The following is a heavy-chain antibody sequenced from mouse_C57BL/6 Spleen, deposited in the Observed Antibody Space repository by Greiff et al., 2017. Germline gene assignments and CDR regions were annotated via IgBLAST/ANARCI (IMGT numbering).Heavy chain of an antibody. J-gene: IGHJ4*01. CDR1: GFSLTSYG. V-gene: IGHV2-2*01. D-gene: IGHD1-1*01. Sequence: VKLVESGPGLVQPSQSLSITCTVSGFSLTSYGVHWVRQSPGKGLEWLGVIWSGGSTDYNAAFISRLSLSKDNSKSQVFFKMNSLQADDTAIYYCARGGDYGSSPYAMDYWGQGTSVTVSS. CDR2: IWSGGST. CDR3: ARGGDYGSSPYAMDY.